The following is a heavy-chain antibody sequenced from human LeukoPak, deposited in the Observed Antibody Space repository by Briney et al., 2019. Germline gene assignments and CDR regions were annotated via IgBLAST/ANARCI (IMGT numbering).Heavy chain of an antibody. CDR1: GYTFTGYY. J-gene: IGHJ5*02. CDR3: AREGPFVGATKTNWFDP. D-gene: IGHD1-26*01. CDR2: INPNSSGT. V-gene: IGHV1-2*02. Sequence: ASVKVSCKASGYTFTGYYMHWVRQAPGQGLEWMGWINPNSSGTNYAQKFQGRVTMTRDTSISTAYMELSRLRSDDTAVYYCAREGPFVGATKTNWFDPWGQGTLVTVSS.